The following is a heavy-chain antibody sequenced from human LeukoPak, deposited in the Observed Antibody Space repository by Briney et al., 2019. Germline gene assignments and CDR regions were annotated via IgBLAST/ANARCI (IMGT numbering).Heavy chain of an antibody. D-gene: IGHD3-22*01. CDR1: GFTFSSYS. CDR2: ISSSSSYI. V-gene: IGHV3-21*01. J-gene: IGHJ4*02. CDR3: ARSPPGYYYDSSGCDY. Sequence: GGSLRLSCAASGFTFSSYSMNWVRQAPGKGLEGVSSISSSSSYIYYADSVKGRFTISRDNAKNSLYLQMNSLRAEDTAVYYCARSPPGYYYDSSGCDYWGQGTLVTVSS.